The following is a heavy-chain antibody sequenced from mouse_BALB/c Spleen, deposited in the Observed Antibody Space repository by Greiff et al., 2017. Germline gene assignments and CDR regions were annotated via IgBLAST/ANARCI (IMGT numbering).Heavy chain of an antibody. CDR1: GYTFTSYN. J-gene: IGHJ2*01. Sequence: LQQPGAELVKPGASVKMSCKASGYTFTSYNMHWVKQTPGQGLEWIGAIYPGNGDTSYNQKFKGKATLTADKSSSTAYMQLSSLTSEDSAVYYCASSTTVVAPYYFDYWGQGTTLTVSS. CDR2: IYPGNGDT. CDR3: ASSTTVVAPYYFDY. V-gene: IGHV1-12*01. D-gene: IGHD1-1*01.